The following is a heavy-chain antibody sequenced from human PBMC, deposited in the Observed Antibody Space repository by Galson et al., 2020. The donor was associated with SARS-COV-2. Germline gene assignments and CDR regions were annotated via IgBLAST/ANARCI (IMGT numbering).Heavy chain of an antibody. D-gene: IGHD4-17*01. CDR1: GFTFSDAW. Sequence: GESQKIPCAASGFTFSDAWMSWVRQAPGKGLEWVGRIKSKTDGGTTDYAAPLKGRFTISRDDAKNTLYLQMNSLNAEDTAVYYCTTATDYAHNYWGQGTLVIVSS. CDR3: TTATDYAHNY. V-gene: IGHV3-15*01. J-gene: IGHJ4*02. CDR2: IKSKTDGGTT.